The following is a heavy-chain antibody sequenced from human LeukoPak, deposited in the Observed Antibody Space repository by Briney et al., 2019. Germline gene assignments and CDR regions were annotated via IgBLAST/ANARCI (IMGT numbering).Heavy chain of an antibody. Sequence: SHSLWPSWAVRGGANSSKSWWWIRQPPGKGLEWIGYIYTSGSTNYNPSLKSRVTISVDTSKNQFSLKLSSVTAADTAVYYCARHRSLYYMDVWGKGTTVTVSS. V-gene: IGHV4-4*09. CDR3: ARHRSLYYMDV. CDR2: IYTSGST. CDR1: GGANSSKS. J-gene: IGHJ6*03.